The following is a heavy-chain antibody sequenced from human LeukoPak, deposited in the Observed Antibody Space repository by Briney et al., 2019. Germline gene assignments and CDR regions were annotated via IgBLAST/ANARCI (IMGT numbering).Heavy chain of an antibody. CDR2: ICTGGST. CDR3: ARDHRSGRDYYYMDV. V-gene: IGHV4-4*07. Sequence: SETLSLTCTVSAGSISSYYWGWIRQRPGKGLEWIVRICTGGSTNSNPSLKSLVTMSVDTSTNQFSLKLSCVTAADTAVYYCARDHRSGRDYYYMDVWGKGTTVTVSS. D-gene: IGHD1-14*01. J-gene: IGHJ6*03. CDR1: AGSISSYY.